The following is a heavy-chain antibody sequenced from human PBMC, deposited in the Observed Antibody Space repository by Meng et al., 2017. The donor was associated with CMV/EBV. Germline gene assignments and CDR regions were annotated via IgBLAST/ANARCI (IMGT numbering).Heavy chain of an antibody. CDR2: IYSGGST. V-gene: IGHV3-66*01. Sequence: GRAVGSGGGLVRPGGSLRLSCAASGFTVSSNYMSWVRQAPGKGLEWVSVIYSGGSTYYADSVKGRFTISRDNSKNTLYLQMNSLRAKDTAVYYCASYSSGWYIQHWGQGTLVTVSS. CDR1: GFTVSSNY. CDR3: ASYSSGWYIQH. J-gene: IGHJ1*01. D-gene: IGHD6-19*01.